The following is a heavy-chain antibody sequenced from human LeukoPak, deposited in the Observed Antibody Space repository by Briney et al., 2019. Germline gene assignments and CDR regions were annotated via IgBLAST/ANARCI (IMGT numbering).Heavy chain of an antibody. CDR3: ARLVDMVPAARY. V-gene: IGHV5-51*01. CDR1: GYSFTSYW. Sequence: GGSLKISCMGSGYSFTSYWIGWVRQVPGKGLEWMGIFFPGDSDTRYSPSFQGQVTISADKSISTAYLQWSSLKASDTPMYYWARLVDMVPAARYWGQGTLVTVSS. J-gene: IGHJ4*02. D-gene: IGHD2-2*01. CDR2: FFPGDSDT.